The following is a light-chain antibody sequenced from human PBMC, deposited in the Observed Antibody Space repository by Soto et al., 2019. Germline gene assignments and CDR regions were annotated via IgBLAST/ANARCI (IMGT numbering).Light chain of an antibody. J-gene: IGKJ4*01. CDR3: QQYNNWPLT. Sequence: EIVMTQSPATLSVSPGERVTLSCRARQSVSSNLAWYQQKPGQAPRLLIYGASTRATGIPARFSGSGSGTEFTLTISSLQSEDCAVYYCQQYNNWPLTFGGGTKVEIK. CDR1: QSVSSN. V-gene: IGKV3-15*01. CDR2: GAS.